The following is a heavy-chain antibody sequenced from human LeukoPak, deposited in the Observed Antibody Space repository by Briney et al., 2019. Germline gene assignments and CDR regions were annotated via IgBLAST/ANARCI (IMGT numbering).Heavy chain of an antibody. D-gene: IGHD1-26*01. CDR2: IDPNSGGT. CDR3: AKDLGSGSYQPSDY. J-gene: IGHJ4*02. V-gene: IGHV1-2*02. Sequence: ASVKVSCKTSGYTFTGYYMHWVRRAPGQGLEWVGWIDPNSGGTNYAQRFQGRVTMTRDTSISTVYMELSSLRSDDTAVYYCAKDLGSGSYQPSDYWGQGTLVTVSS. CDR1: GYTFTGYY.